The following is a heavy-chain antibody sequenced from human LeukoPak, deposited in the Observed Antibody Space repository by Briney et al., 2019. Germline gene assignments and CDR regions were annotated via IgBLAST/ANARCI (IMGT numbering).Heavy chain of an antibody. Sequence: ASVKVSCKVSGYTLTELSMHWVRQAPGKGLEWMGGFDPEDGERIYAQKFQGRVTMTEDTSTDTAYMELSSLRSEDTAVYYCATRYCSSTSCYTGKYNWFDPWGQGTLVTVSS. V-gene: IGHV1-24*01. CDR3: ATRYCSSTSCYTGKYNWFDP. J-gene: IGHJ5*02. CDR2: FDPEDGER. CDR1: GYTLTELS. D-gene: IGHD2-2*02.